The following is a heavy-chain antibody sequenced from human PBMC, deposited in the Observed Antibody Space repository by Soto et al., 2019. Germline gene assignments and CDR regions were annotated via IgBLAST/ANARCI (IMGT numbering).Heavy chain of an antibody. CDR1: GFTFSSYS. Sequence: EVQLVESGGGLVKPGGSLRLSCAASGFTFSSYSMNWVRQAPGKGLEWVSSISSSSRYIYYADSVKGRFTISRDNAKNSLYLQMNCLRAEDTAVYYCARDSGHYDSSGYPNWFDPWGQGTLVTVSS. CDR2: ISSSSRYI. J-gene: IGHJ5*02. V-gene: IGHV3-21*01. CDR3: ARDSGHYDSSGYPNWFDP. D-gene: IGHD3-22*01.